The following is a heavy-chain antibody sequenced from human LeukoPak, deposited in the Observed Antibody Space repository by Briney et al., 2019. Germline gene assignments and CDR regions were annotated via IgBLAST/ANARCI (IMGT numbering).Heavy chain of an antibody. CDR1: GGFISSYY. CDR2: IYYSGST. V-gene: IGHV4-59*01. Sequence: SETLSLTCTVSGGFISSYYWSWIRQPPGKGLEWIGYIYYSGSTNYNPSLKSRVTISVDTSKNQFSLKLSSVTAADTAVYYCARSRSVPAAPDAFDIWGQGTMVTVSS. D-gene: IGHD2-2*01. J-gene: IGHJ3*02. CDR3: ARSRSVPAAPDAFDI.